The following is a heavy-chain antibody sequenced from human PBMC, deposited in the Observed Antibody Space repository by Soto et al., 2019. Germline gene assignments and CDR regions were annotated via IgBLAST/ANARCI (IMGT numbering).Heavy chain of an antibody. Sequence: SETLSLTCTVSGGSISSYYWSWIRQPPGKGLEWIGYIYYSGSTNYNPSLKSRVTISVDTSKNQFSLKLSSVTAADTAVYYCARLTYYYGSGSLPVDPYYYYSGMDVWGQGTTVTVS. D-gene: IGHD3-10*01. CDR1: GGSISSYY. J-gene: IGHJ6*02. V-gene: IGHV4-59*01. CDR2: IYYSGST. CDR3: ARLTYYYGSGSLPVDPYYYYSGMDV.